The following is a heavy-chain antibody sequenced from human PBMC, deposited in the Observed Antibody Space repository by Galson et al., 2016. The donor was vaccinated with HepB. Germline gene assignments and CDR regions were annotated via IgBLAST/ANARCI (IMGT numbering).Heavy chain of an antibody. CDR3: TREGYGGFDY. D-gene: IGHD5-18*01. CDR1: GFTLGSYW. Sequence: SLRLSCAASGFTLGSYWMSWIRQAPGSGLEWVANIKQDGSEKGYVDTVEGRVTISRDNAKNSLYLQMNSLRVEDTGVYYCTREGYGGFDYWGQGTLVIVSS. CDR2: IKQDGSEK. J-gene: IGHJ4*02. V-gene: IGHV3-7*01.